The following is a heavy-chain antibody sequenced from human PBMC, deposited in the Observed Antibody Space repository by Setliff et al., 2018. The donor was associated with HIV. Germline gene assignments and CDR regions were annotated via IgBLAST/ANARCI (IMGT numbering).Heavy chain of an antibody. CDR2: IYYSGST. CDR3: GRTTTYYYLCMDV. CDR1: GGSISSYY. V-gene: IGHV4-39*01. Sequence: SETLSLTCTVSGGSISSYYWGWIRQPPGKGLEWIGSIYYSGSTYYNPSLKSRVTISVDTSKNQFSLKLSSVTAADTAVYYCGRTTTYYYLCMDVWGNGTTVTVSS. J-gene: IGHJ6*03. D-gene: IGHD1-1*01.